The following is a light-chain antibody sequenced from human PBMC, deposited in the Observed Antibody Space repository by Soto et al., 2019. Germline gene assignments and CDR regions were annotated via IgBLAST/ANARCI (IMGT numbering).Light chain of an antibody. Sequence: QSVLTQPPSASGTPGQRVTISCSGSSSNIGSNTVNWYQQLPGTGPKLLIYSNNQRPSGDPDRFSGSKSGTSASLAISGLQSEDEADYYCAAWDDRLNALVFGGGTKLTVL. CDR1: SSNIGSNT. CDR3: AAWDDRLNALV. CDR2: SNN. V-gene: IGLV1-44*01. J-gene: IGLJ2*01.